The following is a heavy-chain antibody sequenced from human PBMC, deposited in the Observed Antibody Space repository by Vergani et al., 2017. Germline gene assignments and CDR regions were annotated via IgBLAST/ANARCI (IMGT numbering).Heavy chain of an antibody. CDR3: ARVGPSGSIDF. CDR1: GDSVSSTRSA. D-gene: IGHD1-14*01. V-gene: IGHV6-1*01. J-gene: IGHJ4*02. CDR2: TYYRSKWYN. Sequence: QVQLQQSGPGLVKPSQTLSLTCAISGDSVSSTRSAWHLIRQSPSRGLEWLGRTYYRSKWYNNYAVSVKSRITINPDTSKNLFSLHLNSVTPEDTAVYFCARVGPSGSIDFWGQGTLVTVAS.